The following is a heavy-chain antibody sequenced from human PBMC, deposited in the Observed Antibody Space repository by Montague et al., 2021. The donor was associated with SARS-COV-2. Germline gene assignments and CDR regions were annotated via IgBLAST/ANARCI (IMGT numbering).Heavy chain of an antibody. Sequence: SETLSLTCAVYVGSFSGYYWSWIRQSPGKGLEWIEEINHTGSTKYNPSLKSRVTISVDTSRNQFSLKLSSVSAADTAVYYCARADYGGNRYWYFDLWGRGTLVTVSS. J-gene: IGHJ2*01. D-gene: IGHD4-23*01. CDR2: INHTGST. CDR3: ARADYGGNRYWYFDL. V-gene: IGHV4-34*01. CDR1: VGSFSGYY.